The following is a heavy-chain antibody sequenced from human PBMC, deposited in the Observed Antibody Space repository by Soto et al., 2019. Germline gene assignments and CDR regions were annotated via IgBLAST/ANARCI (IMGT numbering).Heavy chain of an antibody. V-gene: IGHV4-59*01. D-gene: IGHD3-3*01. Sequence: SETLSLTCTVSGGSISSYYWSWIRQPPGKGLEWIGYIYYTGGTNYNPSLKSRVTMSVDTSKNQFSLKLTSVTAADTAVYYCARGPNYDFWSGYFRGWGQGTLVTVSS. J-gene: IGHJ4*02. CDR1: GGSISSYY. CDR2: IYYTGGT. CDR3: ARGPNYDFWSGYFRG.